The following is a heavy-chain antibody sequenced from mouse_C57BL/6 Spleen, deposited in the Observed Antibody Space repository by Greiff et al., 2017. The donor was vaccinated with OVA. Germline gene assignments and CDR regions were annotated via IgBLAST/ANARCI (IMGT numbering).Heavy chain of an antibody. CDR3: ARGDYCGSWYYFDY. Sequence: EVKLVESEGGLVQPGSSMKLSCTASGFTFSDYYMAWVRQVPEKGLEWVANINYDGSSTYYLDSLKGRFIISRDNAKNSLYLQMSSLKSEDTATYYCARGDYCGSWYYFDYWGQGTTLTVSS. CDR1: GFTFSDYY. J-gene: IGHJ2*01. V-gene: IGHV5-16*01. CDR2: INYDGSST. D-gene: IGHD1-1*01.